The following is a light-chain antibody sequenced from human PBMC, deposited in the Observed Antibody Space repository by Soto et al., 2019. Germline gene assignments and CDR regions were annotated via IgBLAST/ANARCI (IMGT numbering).Light chain of an antibody. Sequence: QSALTQPASVSGSPGQPITISCTGTSSDVGGYNYVSWYQQHPGKAPKLMIYEVSNRPSGVSNRFSGSKSGNTASLTISGLQAEDEADYYCSSYTRSSSYVFGTGTKVTVL. V-gene: IGLV2-14*01. CDR3: SSYTRSSSYV. CDR1: SSDVGGYNY. J-gene: IGLJ1*01. CDR2: EVS.